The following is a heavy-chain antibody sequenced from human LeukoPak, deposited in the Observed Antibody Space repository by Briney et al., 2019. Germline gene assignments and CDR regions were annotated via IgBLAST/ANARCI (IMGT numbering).Heavy chain of an antibody. CDR3: AGPGGDYYHFDY. D-gene: IGHD3-10*01. J-gene: IGHJ4*02. CDR1: GGTFSSYT. CDR2: IIPILGIA. Sequence: ASVKVSCKASGGTFSSYTISWVRQAPGQGLEWMGRIIPILGIANYAQKFQGRVTITADKSTSTAYMDLSRLRSEDTAVYYCAGPGGDYYHFDYWGQGTLVTVSS. V-gene: IGHV1-69*02.